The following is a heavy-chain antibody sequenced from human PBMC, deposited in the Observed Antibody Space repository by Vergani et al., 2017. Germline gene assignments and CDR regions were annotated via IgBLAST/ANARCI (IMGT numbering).Heavy chain of an antibody. CDR3: ARVTPVPGSIWFDP. V-gene: IGHV6-1*01. D-gene: IGHD6-19*01. CDR2: TYYRSKWSN. CDR1: GDSVSNNKTT. J-gene: IGHJ5*02. Sequence: QVQLQQSGPGLVRPSQTLSLTCVISGDSVSNNKTTWNWIRQSPSRGLEWLGRTYYRSKWSNDYAESVKSRLTIDPDTSKNLFSLHLNSVTPEDTAVYYCARVTPVPGSIWFDPWGQGTLVTVSS.